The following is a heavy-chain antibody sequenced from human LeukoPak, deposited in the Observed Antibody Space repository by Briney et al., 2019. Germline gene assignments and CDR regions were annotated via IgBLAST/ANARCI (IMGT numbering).Heavy chain of an antibody. J-gene: IGHJ4*02. V-gene: IGHV3-23*01. CDR2: ISDGGAST. Sequence: PGGSLRLSCTASGFTFDNYAMSWVRQAPGKELEWVSAISDGGASTYYADSVRGRFTISRDNSKNTLYLQMNSLTVDDTAVYYCAKDSGWLLPLDYWGQGTLVTVSS. CDR1: GFTFDNYA. CDR3: AKDSGWLLPLDY. D-gene: IGHD3-22*01.